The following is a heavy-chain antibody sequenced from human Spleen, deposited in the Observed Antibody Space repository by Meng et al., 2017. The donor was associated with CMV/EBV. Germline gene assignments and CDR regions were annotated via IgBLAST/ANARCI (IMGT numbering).Heavy chain of an antibody. J-gene: IGHJ4*02. CDR3: ARGGDYGDYHDPFDY. CDR1: GNIFAKNG. D-gene: IGHD4-17*01. V-gene: IGHV1-18*01. Sequence: ASVKVSCKAPGNIFAKNGISWVRQAPGQRLEWMGWISADNHNTNLVQRFQGRVTMTIDTSTNTAYVELRSLGSDDTAVYYWARGGDYGDYHDPFDYWGQGTLVTVSS. CDR2: ISADNHNT.